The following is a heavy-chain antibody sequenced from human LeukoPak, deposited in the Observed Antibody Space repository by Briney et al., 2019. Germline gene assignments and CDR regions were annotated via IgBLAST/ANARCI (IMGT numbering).Heavy chain of an antibody. CDR2: INHSGST. V-gene: IGHV4-34*01. CDR1: GGSFSGYY. J-gene: IGHJ5*02. Sequence: PSETLSLTCAVYGGSFSGYYWSWIRQPPGKGLEWIGEINHSGSTNYNPPLKSRVTISVDTSKNQFSLKLSSVTAADTAVYYCARRREYSSSEGPNNNWFDPWGQGTLVTVSS. CDR3: ARRREYSSSEGPNNNWFDP. D-gene: IGHD6-6*01.